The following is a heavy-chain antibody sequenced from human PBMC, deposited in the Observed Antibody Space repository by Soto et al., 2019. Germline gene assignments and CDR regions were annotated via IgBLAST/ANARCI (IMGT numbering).Heavy chain of an antibody. J-gene: IGHJ6*02. CDR3: AGGPLAAAGQKWYYVMDF. Sequence: ASLKVSCKASGYTFTIYDLNWVLQATGQGLEWMGWMNPNSGNTGYAQKFQGRVTMTRNTSISTAYMELSSRRSEDTAVYYCAGGPLAAAGQKWYYVMDFWGQGTTVTVSS. CDR2: MNPNSGNT. V-gene: IGHV1-8*01. CDR1: GYTFTIYD. D-gene: IGHD6-13*01.